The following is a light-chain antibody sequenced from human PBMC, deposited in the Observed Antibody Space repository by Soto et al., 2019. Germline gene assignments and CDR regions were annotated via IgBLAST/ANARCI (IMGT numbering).Light chain of an antibody. CDR2: STS. CDR3: QQANSYPLT. V-gene: IGKV1-12*01. J-gene: IGKJ4*01. CDR1: PDISRW. Sequence: DIQMTQSPSSVSASVGDRVTITCRASPDISRWLTWYQQKPGKAPKLLIYSTSSLQSGVPPRFSGSRSATEFTLTINGLQPDDFATYFCQQANSYPLTFGGGTEVEI.